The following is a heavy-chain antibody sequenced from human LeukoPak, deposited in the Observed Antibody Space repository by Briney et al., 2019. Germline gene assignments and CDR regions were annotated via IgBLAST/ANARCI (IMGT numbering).Heavy chain of an antibody. CDR2: ISYDGSNK. CDR1: GFTFSSYA. V-gene: IGHV3-30*04. D-gene: IGHD6-19*01. CDR3: AKDPQTTDSCGWYDY. J-gene: IGHJ4*02. Sequence: PGGPLRLSCAASGFTFSSYAMHWVRQAPGKGLEWVAVISYDGSNKYYADSVKGRFTISRDNSKNTLYLQMNSLRAEDTAVYYCAKDPQTTDSCGWYDYWGQGTLVTVSS.